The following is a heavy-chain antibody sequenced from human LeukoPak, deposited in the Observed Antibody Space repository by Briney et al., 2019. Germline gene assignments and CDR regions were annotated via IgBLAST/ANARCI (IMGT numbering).Heavy chain of an antibody. D-gene: IGHD6-13*01. J-gene: IGHJ6*02. CDR1: GFTFSSYS. V-gene: IGHV3-21*01. CDR3: ARDYSSSWPGGGYYYYYGMDV. Sequence: GGSLRLSCAASGFTFSSYSMNWVRQAPGKGLEWVSSISSSSSYIYYADSVKGRFTISRDNAKNSLYLQMNSLRAEDTAVYDCARDYSSSWPGGGYYYYYGMDVWGQGTTVTVSS. CDR2: ISSSSSYI.